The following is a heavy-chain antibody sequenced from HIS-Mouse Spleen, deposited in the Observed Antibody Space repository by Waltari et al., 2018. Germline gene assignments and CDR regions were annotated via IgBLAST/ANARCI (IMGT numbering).Heavy chain of an antibody. D-gene: IGHD6-13*01. CDR2: IYYSGGT. CDR1: GGSISSRSYY. CDR3: AREIPYSSSWYDWYFDL. J-gene: IGHJ2*01. V-gene: IGHV4-39*07. Sequence: QLQLQDSGPGLVKPSETLSLTCTVSGGSISSRSYYWGWVRQPPGQGLEWIGRIYYSGGTYYKLSVKSRVTISVDTSKNQFSLKLSSVTAADTAVYYWAREIPYSSSWYDWYFDLWGRGTLVTVSS.